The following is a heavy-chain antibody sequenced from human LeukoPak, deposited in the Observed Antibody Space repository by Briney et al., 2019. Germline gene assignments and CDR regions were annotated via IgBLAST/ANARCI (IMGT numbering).Heavy chain of an antibody. CDR3: AREGDAGGWYGGVDY. D-gene: IGHD6-19*01. Sequence: ASVKVSCKASGYTFTTYAMNWVRQAPGQGLEWMGWINTDTGNPTYVQGFTGRFVFSLDTSVNTAYLQISSLKTEDTAVYYCAREGDAGGWYGGVDYWGQGTLVTVSS. CDR2: INTDTGNP. V-gene: IGHV7-4-1*02. CDR1: GYTFTTYA. J-gene: IGHJ4*02.